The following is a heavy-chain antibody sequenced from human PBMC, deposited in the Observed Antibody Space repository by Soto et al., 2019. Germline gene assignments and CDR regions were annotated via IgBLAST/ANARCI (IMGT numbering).Heavy chain of an antibody. V-gene: IGHV1-18*01. J-gene: IGHJ4*02. CDR1: GYTFTSYG. CDR2: ISAYNGNT. CDR3: ARDGSYNWSRSPFDY. D-gene: IGHD1-20*01. Sequence: QVQLVQSGAEVKKPGASVKVSCKASGYTFTSYGISWVRQAPGQGLEWMGWISAYNGNTNYAQKLQGRVTMTTDTATSTAYMELRSLRFDDTAVYYCARDGSYNWSRSPFDYWGQGTLVTVSS.